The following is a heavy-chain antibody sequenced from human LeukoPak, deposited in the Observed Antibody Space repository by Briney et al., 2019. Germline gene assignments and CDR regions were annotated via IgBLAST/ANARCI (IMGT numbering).Heavy chain of an antibody. CDR3: ARGKGARDY. CDR2: IIPISGTA. V-gene: IGHV1-69*05. CDR1: GGTFSSHA. J-gene: IGHJ4*02. Sequence: ASVKASCKASGGTFSSHAIAWVRQAPGQGPEWMGGIIPISGTANYVQKFQGRVTVTTDESTSTAYMELSSLTSDDTAVYYCARGKGARDYWGQGTLVTVSS.